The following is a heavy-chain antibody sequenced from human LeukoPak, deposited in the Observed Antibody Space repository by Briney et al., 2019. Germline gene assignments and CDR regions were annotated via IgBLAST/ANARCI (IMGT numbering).Heavy chain of an antibody. J-gene: IGHJ6*03. D-gene: IGHD3-3*01. CDR3: ARESRKHYDFWSGYWAQTDSYYMDV. CDR2: ISYGGNDK. CDR1: GFTFSSYA. V-gene: IGHV3-30*04. Sequence: QPGGSLRRSCATSGFTFSSYAFECIGQAPGKGLEWRTLISYGGNDKYYADYVKGRFSSSRDNSKSMVCLQMNTLRPEDTAVYYCARESRKHYDFWSGYWAQTDSYYMDVWGKGTTVTVSS.